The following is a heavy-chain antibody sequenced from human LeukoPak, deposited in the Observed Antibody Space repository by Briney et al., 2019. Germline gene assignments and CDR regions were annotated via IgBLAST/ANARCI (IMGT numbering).Heavy chain of an antibody. J-gene: IGHJ4*02. D-gene: IGHD6-19*01. CDR1: GFTFNNYA. CDR3: AKSGAVAGSFDH. CDR2: ISGSGVST. V-gene: IGHV3-23*01. Sequence: PGGSLRLSCAASGFTFNNYAMSWVRQAPGKGLEWVSGISGSGVSTYYADSVKGRFTVSRDSSKNTLYLQMNSLRAEDTAVYYCAKSGAVAGSFDHWGQGTLVTVSS.